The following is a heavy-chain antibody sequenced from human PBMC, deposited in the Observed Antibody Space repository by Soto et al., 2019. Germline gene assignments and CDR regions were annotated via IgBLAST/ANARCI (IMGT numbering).Heavy chain of an antibody. CDR1: GGSISSGDYY. V-gene: IGHV4-31*03. J-gene: IGHJ6*03. Sequence: QVQLQESGPGLVKPSQTLSLACTVSGGSISSGDYYWSWIRQHPGKGLEWIGYIYDSGTTNYNPSLRSRVTISVDTSKNQFSLKLSSVTVADTAVYYCARDKKWDYGDYYYMNVWGKGTTVTVSS. D-gene: IGHD4-17*01. CDR2: IYDSGTT. CDR3: ARDKKWDYGDYYYMNV.